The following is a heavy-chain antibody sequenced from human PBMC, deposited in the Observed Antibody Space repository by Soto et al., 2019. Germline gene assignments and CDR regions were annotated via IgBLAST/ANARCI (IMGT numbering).Heavy chain of an antibody. CDR1: VLTFGNYA. D-gene: IGHD3-9*01. V-gene: IGHV3-48*01. J-gene: IGHJ4*02. CDR2: ISSSSSTI. Sequence: PGGSLRLSCAASVLTFGNYAMSWVRQTPGKGLEWVSYISSSSSTIYYADSVKGRFTISRDNAKNSLYLQMNSLRAEDTAVYYCVRVFDTYYFDLWGQGNMVTVSS. CDR3: VRVFDTYYFDL.